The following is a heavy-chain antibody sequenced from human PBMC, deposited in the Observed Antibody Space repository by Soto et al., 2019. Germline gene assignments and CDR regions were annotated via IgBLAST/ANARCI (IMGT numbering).Heavy chain of an antibody. CDR3: AKDQSKPAIFGVVTLS. V-gene: IGHV3-23*01. J-gene: IGHJ5*02. CDR2: ISGSGQTT. CDR1: GFTFSRFP. D-gene: IGHD3-3*01. Sequence: EVQLLESGGGLGQPGGHLRLSCAGYGFTFSRFPMSWVRQVPGKAPEWVSAISGSGQTTYYEDSGKGRFTVSRDNSNNTLYLQMSSLRAEDTAVYYCAKDQSKPAIFGVVTLSWGQGTLVTVSS.